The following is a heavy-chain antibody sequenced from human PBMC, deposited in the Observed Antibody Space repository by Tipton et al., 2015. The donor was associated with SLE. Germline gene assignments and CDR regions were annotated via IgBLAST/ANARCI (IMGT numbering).Heavy chain of an antibody. CDR3: ARANQPLIPFER. D-gene: IGHD2-2*01. Sequence: TLSLTCNVSGGSISSYYWSWIRQPPGKGLEWIGYIYYSGSSNFNPSLKRRVTISLDTSMNEFSLKLNSVTAADTARYYCARANQPLIPFERWGQGTMVTVSS. V-gene: IGHV4-59*01. J-gene: IGHJ3*01. CDR2: IYYSGSS. CDR1: GGSISSYY.